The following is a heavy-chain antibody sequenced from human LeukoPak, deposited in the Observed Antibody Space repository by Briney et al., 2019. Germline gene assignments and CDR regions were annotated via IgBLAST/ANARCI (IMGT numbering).Heavy chain of an antibody. J-gene: IGHJ5*02. CDR3: ARVGDGYNLPRWFDP. CDR1: GGSISSGGYY. D-gene: IGHD5-24*01. Sequence: SQTLSLTCTVSGGSISSGGYYWSWIRQPPGKGLEWIGEINHSGSTNYNPSLKSRVTISVDTSKNQFSLKLSSVTAADTAVYYCARVGDGYNLPRWFDPWGQGTLVTVSS. CDR2: INHSGST. V-gene: IGHV4-30-2*01.